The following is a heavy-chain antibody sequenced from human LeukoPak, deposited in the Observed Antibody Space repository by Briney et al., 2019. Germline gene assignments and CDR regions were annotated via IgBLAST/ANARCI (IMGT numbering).Heavy chain of an antibody. V-gene: IGHV4-59*08. Sequence: SETLSLTCTVSGGSISSYYWSWIRQPPGKGLEWIGYIYYTGSTNYNPSLKSRVTISVDTSKNQFSLKLSSVTAADTAVYYCARLTSGSYNYFDYWGQGTLVTVSS. CDR1: GGSISSYY. CDR2: IYYTGST. CDR3: ARLTSGSYNYFDY. D-gene: IGHD1-26*01. J-gene: IGHJ4*02.